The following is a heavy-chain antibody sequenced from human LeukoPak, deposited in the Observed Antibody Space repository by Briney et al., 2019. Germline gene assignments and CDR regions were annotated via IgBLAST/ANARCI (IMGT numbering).Heavy chain of an antibody. CDR2: IYTSGST. D-gene: IGHD3-22*01. J-gene: IGHJ4*02. Sequence: PSETLSLTCTVSGGSISSYYWSWIRQPAGKGLEWIGRIYTSGSTNYNPSLKSRVTMSVDTSKNQFSLKLSSVTAADTAVYYCARDQYYYDSSGYLFDYWGQGTLVTVSS. CDR3: ARDQYYYDSSGYLFDY. V-gene: IGHV4-4*07. CDR1: GGSISSYY.